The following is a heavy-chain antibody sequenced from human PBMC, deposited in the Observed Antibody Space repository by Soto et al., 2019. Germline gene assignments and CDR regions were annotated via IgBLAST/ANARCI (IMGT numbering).Heavy chain of an antibody. V-gene: IGHV3-23*01. J-gene: IGHJ5*02. CDR3: ARVGGSYSSLDP. CDR1: GFTFSSYA. Sequence: GGSLSLSCAASGFTFSSYAMSWVRQAPAKVLEWVSALSGSGVGTHYADSVEGRFTISRDNSKNTLYLQMNSLRAEDTAVYYCARVGGSYSSLDPWGQGTLVTVSS. D-gene: IGHD1-26*01. CDR2: LSGSGVGT.